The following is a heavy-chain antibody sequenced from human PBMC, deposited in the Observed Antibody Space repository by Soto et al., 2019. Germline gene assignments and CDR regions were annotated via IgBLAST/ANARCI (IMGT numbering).Heavy chain of an antibody. CDR2: IKQDGSER. Sequence: PGGSLRLSCAASGFTFSYYWMTWVRQAPGKGLEWVANIKQDGSERYYGDSVKGRFTISRDNAKNSLFLQMNSLRAEDTAMYYCTRYSSDFKGFDSWGQGALVTVSS. CDR3: TRYSSDFKGFDS. J-gene: IGHJ5*01. D-gene: IGHD3-3*01. CDR1: GFTFSYYW. V-gene: IGHV3-7*01.